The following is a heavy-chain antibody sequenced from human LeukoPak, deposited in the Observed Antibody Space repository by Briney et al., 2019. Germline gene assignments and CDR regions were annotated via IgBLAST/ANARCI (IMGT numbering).Heavy chain of an antibody. CDR3: GRAVDV. D-gene: IGHD6-19*01. J-gene: IGHJ6*02. CDR2: IKQDGSEK. V-gene: IGHV3-7*03. Sequence: GGSLRLSCAASGFTFSDYWINWVSQPPGKGLEWVANIKQDGSEKHYVDSVKGRFTISRDNAKSSVYLQMNSLRVEDTAVYYCGRAVDVWGQGTTVTVSS. CDR1: GFTFSDYW.